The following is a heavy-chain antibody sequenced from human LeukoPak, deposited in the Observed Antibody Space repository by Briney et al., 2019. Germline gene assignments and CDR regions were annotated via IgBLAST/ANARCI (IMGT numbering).Heavy chain of an antibody. D-gene: IGHD3-9*01. CDR1: GGSFSGYY. Sequence: SETLSLTCAVYGGSFSGYYWSWIRQPPGKGLEWIGEINHSGSTNYNPSLKSRVTISVDTSKNQFSLKLSSVTAADTAVYYCARHGYYDILTGWVGLNWFDPWGQGTLVTVSS. CDR2: INHSGST. V-gene: IGHV4-34*01. J-gene: IGHJ5*02. CDR3: ARHGYYDILTGWVGLNWFDP.